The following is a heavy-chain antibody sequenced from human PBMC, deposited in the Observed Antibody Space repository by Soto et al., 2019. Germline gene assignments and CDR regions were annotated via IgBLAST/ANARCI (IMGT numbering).Heavy chain of an antibody. J-gene: IGHJ5*01. CDR3: ARWVGGSMYDNSGNYDS. CDR1: GFIFSGSG. D-gene: IGHD3-22*01. Sequence: QVQLVESGGGVVQPGRSLRLTCAASGFIFSGSGMHWVRQAPGKGLEWVALISYDGSRTYYADSVRDRFTISRDNGQNTLYLQMNSLRAEDTAVYFCARWVGGSMYDNSGNYDSWGQGTLVIVSS. V-gene: IGHV3-30*03. CDR2: ISYDGSRT.